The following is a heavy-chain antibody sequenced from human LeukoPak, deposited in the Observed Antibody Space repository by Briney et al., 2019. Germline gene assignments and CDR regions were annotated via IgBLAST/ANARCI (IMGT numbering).Heavy chain of an antibody. D-gene: IGHD1-26*01. Sequence: PSETLSLTCTVSGGSISSYYWSWIRQPPGKGLECIGYIHYSGSTNYNPSLKSRVTISVDKSKNQFSLKLSSVTAADTAVYYCARDGDPSGSYFDFWGQGTVVTVSS. CDR1: GGSISSYY. V-gene: IGHV4-59*01. CDR3: ARDGDPSGSYFDF. CDR2: IHYSGST. J-gene: IGHJ4*02.